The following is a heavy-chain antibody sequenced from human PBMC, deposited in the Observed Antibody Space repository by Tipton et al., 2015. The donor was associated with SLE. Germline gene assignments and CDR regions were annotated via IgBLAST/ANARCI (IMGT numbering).Heavy chain of an antibody. CDR3: ARAGLYSYGLDY. Sequence: TLSLTCTVSGGSISSGDYYWSWIRQPPGKGLEWIGYIYYSGSTYYNPSLKSRVTISVDTSKNQFSLKLSSVTAADTAVYYCARAGLYSYGLDYWGQGTLVTVSS. CDR1: GGSISSGDYY. J-gene: IGHJ4*02. V-gene: IGHV4-30-4*01. CDR2: IYYSGST. D-gene: IGHD5-18*01.